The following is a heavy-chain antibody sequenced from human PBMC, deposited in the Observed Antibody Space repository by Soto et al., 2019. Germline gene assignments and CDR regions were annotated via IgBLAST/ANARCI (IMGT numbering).Heavy chain of an antibody. CDR1: GGSFSGYY. D-gene: IGHD3-10*01. CDR2: INHSGST. J-gene: IGHJ4*02. Sequence: SETLSLTCAVYGGSFSGYYWSWIRQPPGKGLEWIGEINHSGSTNYNPSLKSRFTVSRDNAKNSLVLQMNTLRADDTAVYYCARGFGELNPRDFWGQGTLVTVSS. V-gene: IGHV4-34*01. CDR3: ARGFGELNPRDF.